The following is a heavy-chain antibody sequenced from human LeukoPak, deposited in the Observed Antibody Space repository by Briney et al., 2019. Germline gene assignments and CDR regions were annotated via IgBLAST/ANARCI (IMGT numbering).Heavy chain of an antibody. J-gene: IGHJ3*02. D-gene: IGHD2-15*01. CDR3: ARGVGSAFDI. Sequence: ASVKVSCKASGYTFTTSGISWVRQAPGQGLEWMGWISAYNGNTDYAQKFQGRVTMTTDTSTNTAYMELRSLRFEDTAVYYCARGVGSAFDIWGQGTMVTVSS. CDR2: ISAYNGNT. CDR1: GYTFTTSG. V-gene: IGHV1-18*01.